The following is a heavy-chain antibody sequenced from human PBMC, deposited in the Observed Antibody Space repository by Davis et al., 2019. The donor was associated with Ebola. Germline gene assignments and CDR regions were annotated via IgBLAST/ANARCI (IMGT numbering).Heavy chain of an antibody. CDR1: GYSFTSYW. V-gene: IGHV5-10-1*01. J-gene: IGHJ4*02. CDR2: IDPSDSYT. D-gene: IGHD3-22*01. CDR3: ARRNYYASSVDYFFDY. Sequence: KVSCKGSGYSFTSYWISWVRQMPGKGLEWMGRIDPSDSYTNYSPSFQGHVTISADKSISTAYLQWSSLKASDTAMYYCARRNYYASSVDYFFDYWGQGTPLTVSS.